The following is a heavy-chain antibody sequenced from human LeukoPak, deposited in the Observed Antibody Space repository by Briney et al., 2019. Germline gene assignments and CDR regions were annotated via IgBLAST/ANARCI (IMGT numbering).Heavy chain of an antibody. J-gene: IGHJ4*02. Sequence: GGSLRLSCAASGFTFSSYGMHWVRQAPGKGLEWVAFIRYDGSNKYYADSVKGRFTISRDNSKNTLYLQMNSLRAEDTAVYYCARELYYYDSSGYYLSYWGQGTLVTVSS. CDR3: ARELYYYDSSGYYLSY. V-gene: IGHV3-30*02. CDR1: GFTFSSYG. CDR2: IRYDGSNK. D-gene: IGHD3-22*01.